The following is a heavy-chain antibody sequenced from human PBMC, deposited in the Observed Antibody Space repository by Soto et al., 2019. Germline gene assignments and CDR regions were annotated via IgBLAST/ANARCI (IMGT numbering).Heavy chain of an antibody. CDR3: AKYLGKDDFWNCYLYYYSGLDV. Sequence: GGSLRLSCAASGFTFSSYGMHWVRQAPGKGLEWVAVISYDGSNKYYADSVKGRFTISRDNSKNTLSMQMNSLRAEDTAVYYCAKYLGKDDFWNCYLYYYSGLDVWGQGTTVTVSS. CDR1: GFTFSSYG. CDR2: ISYDGSNK. J-gene: IGHJ6*02. D-gene: IGHD3-3*01. V-gene: IGHV3-30*18.